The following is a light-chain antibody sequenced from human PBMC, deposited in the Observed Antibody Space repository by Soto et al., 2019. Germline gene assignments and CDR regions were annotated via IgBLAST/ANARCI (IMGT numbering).Light chain of an antibody. Sequence: QSALTQPASVSGSPGQSITISCSATSSDVGNYDLVSWYQQDPGKAPTLIIYEVTKRPSGVSNRFSGSKSGNTASLTISGLQPQDESDYNCCSYAGGDSYVLFGGGTKLTVL. V-gene: IGLV2-23*02. CDR1: SSDVGNYDL. CDR3: CSYAGGDSYVL. J-gene: IGLJ3*02. CDR2: EVT.